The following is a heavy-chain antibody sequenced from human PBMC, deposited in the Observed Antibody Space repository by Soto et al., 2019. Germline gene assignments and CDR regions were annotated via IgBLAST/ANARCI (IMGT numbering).Heavy chain of an antibody. CDR3: AGWLVNGMDV. CDR2: ISAYNGNT. Sequence: ASVKVSCKASGYTFTSYGISWVRQAPGQGLEWMGWISAYNGNTNYAQKLQGRVTMTTDTSKNQFSLQLNSVTPEDTAVYYCAGWLVNGMDVWGQGTTVTVSS. CDR1: GYTFTSYG. J-gene: IGHJ6*02. V-gene: IGHV1-18*01. D-gene: IGHD6-19*01.